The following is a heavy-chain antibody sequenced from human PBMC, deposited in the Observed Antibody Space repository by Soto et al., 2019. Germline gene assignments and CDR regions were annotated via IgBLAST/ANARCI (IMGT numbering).Heavy chain of an antibody. V-gene: IGHV3-30*18. Sequence: QVQLVESGGGVVQPGKSLRLSCAASGFTFSSYGMHWVRQAPGKGLEWVALISYDGINQHYADSVRGRFAVSRDNSQNTLFLQMDSLRAEDTAVYYCAKDSGVGTAISFFDYWGLGTLVTVSS. CDR1: GFTFSSYG. D-gene: IGHD1-26*01. CDR2: ISYDGINQ. J-gene: IGHJ4*02. CDR3: AKDSGVGTAISFFDY.